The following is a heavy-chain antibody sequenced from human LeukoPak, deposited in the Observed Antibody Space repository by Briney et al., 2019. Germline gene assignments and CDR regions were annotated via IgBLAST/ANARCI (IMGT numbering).Heavy chain of an antibody. V-gene: IGHV3-53*01. J-gene: IGHJ4*02. D-gene: IGHD6-13*01. CDR3: ARKGDNSWSFDY. CDR2: MYNDGST. Sequence: QAGGSLRLSCAASGLTVSSNYMTWVRQAPGKGVEWVSVMYNDGSTNYADSVKGRFTISRDNSKNTLYLQMNSLRAEDTAVYYCARKGDNSWSFDYWGQGTLVTVSA. CDR1: GLTVSSNY.